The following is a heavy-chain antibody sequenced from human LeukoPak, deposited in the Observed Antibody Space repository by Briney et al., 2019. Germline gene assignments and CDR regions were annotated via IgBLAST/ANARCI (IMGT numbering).Heavy chain of an antibody. J-gene: IGHJ4*02. Sequence: SETLSLTCTLSGGSISSYYWSWIRQPPGKELEWIGYISYSGSTNYNPSLKSRVTISVDTAKNQFSLKLSSVTAADTAVYYCAGYQHYFDYWGQGTLVTVSS. CDR1: GGSISSYY. D-gene: IGHD2-2*01. CDR3: AGYQHYFDY. CDR2: ISYSGST. V-gene: IGHV4-59*08.